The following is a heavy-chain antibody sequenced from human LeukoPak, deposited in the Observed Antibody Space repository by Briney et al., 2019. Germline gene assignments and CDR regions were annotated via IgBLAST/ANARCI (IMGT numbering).Heavy chain of an antibody. J-gene: IGHJ6*02. CDR1: GGSFSGYY. Sequence: SETLSLTCAVYGGSFSGYYWSWIRQPPGKGLEWIGEINHSGSTNYNPPLKSRVTISVDTSKNQFSLKLSSVTAADTAVYYCARDWSRIVVANYYYYGMDVWGQGTTVTVSS. D-gene: IGHD3-22*01. CDR2: INHSGST. CDR3: ARDWSRIVVANYYYYGMDV. V-gene: IGHV4-34*01.